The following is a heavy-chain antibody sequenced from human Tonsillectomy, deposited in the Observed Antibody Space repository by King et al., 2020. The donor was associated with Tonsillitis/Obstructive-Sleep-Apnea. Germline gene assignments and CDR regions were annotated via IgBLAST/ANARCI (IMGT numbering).Heavy chain of an antibody. CDR3: VRDDKDGRHLDY. Sequence: VQLVQSGAEVKKPGASVKVSCKASGYTFTRNYVHWVRQAPGQGLEWMGIINPSDGITTYAQTFQGRVTMTRDTSTSTVNMELSSLKAEDTAVYYCVRDDKDGRHLDYWGQGSLVSVSS. D-gene: IGHD2-15*01. CDR1: GYTFTRNY. V-gene: IGHV1-46*01. CDR2: INPSDGIT. J-gene: IGHJ4*02.